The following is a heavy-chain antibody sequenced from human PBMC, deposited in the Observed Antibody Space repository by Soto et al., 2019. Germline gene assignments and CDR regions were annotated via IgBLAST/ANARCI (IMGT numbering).Heavy chain of an antibody. D-gene: IGHD3-10*01. CDR1: GGSISSYY. CDR2: IYYSGST. CDR3: SRVWDGSGSYHYYYYYYMDV. Sequence: SETLSLTCTVSGGSISSYYWSWIRQPPGKGLEWIGYIYYSGSTNYNPSIKSRVTISVDTSKNQFSLKLSSVTAADTAVYYCSRVWDGSGSYHYYYYYYMDVWGKGTTVTVSS. V-gene: IGHV4-59*01. J-gene: IGHJ6*03.